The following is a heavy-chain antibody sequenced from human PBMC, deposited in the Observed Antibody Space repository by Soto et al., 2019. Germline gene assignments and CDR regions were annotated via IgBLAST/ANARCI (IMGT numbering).Heavy chain of an antibody. J-gene: IGHJ6*02. CDR3: ARPLGTGFSHNYGMDV. D-gene: IGHD3-9*01. Sequence: SLRLSCAASGFTFKDYYMSWIRQAPGKGLEWVSYITSNSDYTNYADSVKGRFTISRDNAKNSLWLQMSSLTVEDTAVYYCARPLGTGFSHNYGMDVWGQGTTVTVSS. CDR2: ITSNSDYT. CDR1: GFTFKDYY. V-gene: IGHV3-11*03.